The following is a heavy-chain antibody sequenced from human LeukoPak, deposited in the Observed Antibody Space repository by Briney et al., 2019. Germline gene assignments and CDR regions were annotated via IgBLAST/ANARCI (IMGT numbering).Heavy chain of an antibody. J-gene: IGHJ6*02. Sequence: ASVKVSCKASGYTFTSYGISWVRQAPGQGLEWMAWISAYNGNTNYAQKLQGRVTMTTDTSTSTAYMELRSLRSDDTAVYYCARDTYYYDSSGYASEYGMDVWGQGTTVTVSS. CDR2: ISAYNGNT. CDR1: GYTFTSYG. V-gene: IGHV1-18*01. D-gene: IGHD3-22*01. CDR3: ARDTYYYDSSGYASEYGMDV.